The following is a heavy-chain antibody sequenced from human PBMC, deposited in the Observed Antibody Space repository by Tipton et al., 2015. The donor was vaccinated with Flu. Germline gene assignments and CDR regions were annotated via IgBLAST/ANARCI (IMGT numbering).Heavy chain of an antibody. D-gene: IGHD3-3*01. CDR3: ARDHPPSITVLGEITDYFGMAV. CDR2: ISSSGTTI. CDR1: GFNFTSYT. V-gene: IGHV3-48*04. J-gene: IGHJ6*02. Sequence: SGFNFTSYTINWVRQAPGKGLEWVSHISSSGTTINYADSVKGRFTISRDNAKNSLYLQMNSLRAEDTAVYYCARDHPPSITVLGEITDYFGMAVWGQGTTVTVSS.